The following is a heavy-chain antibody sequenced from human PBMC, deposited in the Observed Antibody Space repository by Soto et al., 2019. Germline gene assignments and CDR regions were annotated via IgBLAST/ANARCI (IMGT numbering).Heavy chain of an antibody. CDR2: IKSKTDGGTT. CDR1: GFTFSNAW. D-gene: IGHD2-21*01. Sequence: GGSLRLSCAASGFTFSNAWMSWVRQAPGKGLEWVGRIKSKTDGGTTDYAAPVKGRFTISRDDSKNTLYLQMNSLKTEDTAVYYCTTDILTTSYYGMDVWGQGTTVTVSS. J-gene: IGHJ6*02. V-gene: IGHV3-15*01. CDR3: TTDILTTSYYGMDV.